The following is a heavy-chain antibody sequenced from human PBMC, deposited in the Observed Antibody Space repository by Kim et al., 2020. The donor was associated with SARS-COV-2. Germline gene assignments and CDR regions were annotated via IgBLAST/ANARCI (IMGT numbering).Heavy chain of an antibody. Sequence: GGTTNYADSVRGRFSISRDNSKNTMYLQMNSLRGEDTAVYYCARGASNYGYWGQGTLVTVSS. CDR2: GGTT. D-gene: IGHD4-4*01. CDR3: ARGASNYGY. V-gene: IGHV3-53*01. J-gene: IGHJ4*02.